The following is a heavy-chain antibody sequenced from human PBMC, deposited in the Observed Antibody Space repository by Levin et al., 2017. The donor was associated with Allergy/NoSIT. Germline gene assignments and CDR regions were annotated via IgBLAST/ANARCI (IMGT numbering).Heavy chain of an antibody. V-gene: IGHV3-48*01. J-gene: IGHJ4*02. CDR1: GFAFSSYT. CDR3: ARAGWLIANFFDY. CDR2: IVTSSSTI. D-gene: IGHD5-24*01. Sequence: GGSLRLSCAASGFAFSSYTMNWVRQAPGKGLEWVSYIVTSSSTIYYADSVKGRFTISRDNAKNSLYLQMNSLRAEDTAVYYCARAGWLIANFFDYWGRGALVTVSS.